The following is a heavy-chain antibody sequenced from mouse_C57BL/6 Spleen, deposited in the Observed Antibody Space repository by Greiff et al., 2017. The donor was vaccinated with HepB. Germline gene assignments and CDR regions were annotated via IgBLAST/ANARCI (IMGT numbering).Heavy chain of an antibody. CDR3: ANNGYYPYYAMDY. J-gene: IGHJ4*01. CDR1: GFTFSDYG. V-gene: IGHV5-17*01. Sequence: EVQRVESGGGLVKPGGSLKLSCAASGFTFSDYGMHWVRQAPEKGLEWVAYISSGSSTIYYADTVKGRFTISRDNAKNTLFLQMTSLRSEDTAMYYCANNGYYPYYAMDYWGQGTSVTVSS. D-gene: IGHD2-3*01. CDR2: ISSGSSTI.